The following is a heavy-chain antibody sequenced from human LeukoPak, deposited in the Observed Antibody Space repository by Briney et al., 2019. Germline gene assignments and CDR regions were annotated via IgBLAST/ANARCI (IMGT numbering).Heavy chain of an antibody. Sequence: PGGSLRLSCAASGFTFSSYSMNWVRQAPGQGLEWVSSISSSSSYIYYADSVKGRFTISRDNAKNSLYLQMNSLRAEDTDVYYCARHVVVPAESYYMDVWGKGTTVTVSS. CDR1: GFTFSSYS. V-gene: IGHV3-21*01. CDR3: ARHVVVPAESYYMDV. CDR2: ISSSSSYI. J-gene: IGHJ6*03. D-gene: IGHD2-2*01.